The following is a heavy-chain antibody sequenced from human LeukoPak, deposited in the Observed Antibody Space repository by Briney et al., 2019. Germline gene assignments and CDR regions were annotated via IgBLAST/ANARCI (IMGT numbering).Heavy chain of an antibody. CDR1: GYTLTELS. J-gene: IGHJ5*02. CDR2: FDPEDGET. Sequence: ASVKVSCKVSGYTLTELSMHWVRQAPGKGLEWMGGFDPEDGETIYAQKFQGRVTMTEDTSTDTAYMELSSLRSEDTAVYYCATNRLTIFGVVAGFDPWGRGTLVTVSS. V-gene: IGHV1-24*01. D-gene: IGHD3-3*01. CDR3: ATNRLTIFGVVAGFDP.